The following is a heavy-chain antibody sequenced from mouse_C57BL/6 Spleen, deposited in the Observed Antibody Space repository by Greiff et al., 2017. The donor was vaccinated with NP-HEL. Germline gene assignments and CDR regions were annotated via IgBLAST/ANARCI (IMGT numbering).Heavy chain of an antibody. CDR2: IYPGSGST. J-gene: IGHJ2*01. Sequence: VQLQQPGAELVKPGASVKMSCKASGYTFTSYWITWVKQRPGQGLEWIGDIYPGSGSTNYNEKFKSKATLTVDTSSSTAYMQLSSLTSEDSAVYYCARRSTMVTAYYFDYWGQGTTLTVSS. CDR1: GYTFTSYW. CDR3: ARRSTMVTAYYFDY. V-gene: IGHV1-55*01. D-gene: IGHD2-2*01.